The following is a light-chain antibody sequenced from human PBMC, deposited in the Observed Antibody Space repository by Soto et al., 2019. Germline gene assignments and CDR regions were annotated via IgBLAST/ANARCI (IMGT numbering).Light chain of an antibody. J-gene: IGKJ4*01. Sequence: EIVLTQSPGTLSLSPGQRATLSFGASQNIRSNYVACYQQKPGQAPRLLIFGSSSTATGIPDRFSASGSGTDFSLTISRLEPEDFGVYYCQQYGYEPLTFGGGTKVDIK. V-gene: IGKV3-20*01. CDR3: QQYGYEPLT. CDR1: QNIRSNY. CDR2: GSS.